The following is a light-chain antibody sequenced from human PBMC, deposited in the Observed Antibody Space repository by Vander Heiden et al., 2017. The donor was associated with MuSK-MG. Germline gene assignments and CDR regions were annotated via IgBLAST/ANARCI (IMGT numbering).Light chain of an antibody. V-gene: IGLV6-57*01. CDR3: QSYDSSNHWV. Sequence: NFMLTQPHSVSESPGKTVTISCTRSSGSIASNYVQWYQQRPGISPTTVIYEDNQRPSGVPDWFSGSIDSSSNSASLTISGLKTEDEADYYCQSYDSSNHWVFGGGTKLTVL. J-gene: IGLJ3*02. CDR1: SGSIASNY. CDR2: EDN.